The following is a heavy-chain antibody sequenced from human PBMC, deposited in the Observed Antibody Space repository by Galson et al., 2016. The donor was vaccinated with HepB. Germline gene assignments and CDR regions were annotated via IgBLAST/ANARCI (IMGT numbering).Heavy chain of an antibody. CDR2: ISANSGNT. CDR1: GYRFPSNG. D-gene: IGHD2-21*01. CDR3: AREVRFRFDY. J-gene: IGHJ4*02. V-gene: IGHV1-18*01. Sequence: SVKVSCKASGYRFPSNGISWVRQAPGQGLEWLGWISANSGNTIYTQKLKGRVTMTTDTSTSTAYMELRSLRADDKAVYYCAREVRFRFDYWGQGTLVTVSS.